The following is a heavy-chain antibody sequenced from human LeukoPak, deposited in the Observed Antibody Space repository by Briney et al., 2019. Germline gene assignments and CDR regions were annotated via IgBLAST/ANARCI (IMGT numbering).Heavy chain of an antibody. CDR2: ISSSSYI. CDR3: AREYCSGGSCYSDAFDI. J-gene: IGHJ3*02. V-gene: IGHV3-21*01. Sequence: GGSLRLSCAASGFTFSSYSMNWVRQAPGKGLEWVSSISSSSYIYYADSLKGRFTISRDNAKNSLYLQMDSLRAEDTAVYYCAREYCSGGSCYSDAFDIWGQGTMVTVSS. CDR1: GFTFSSYS. D-gene: IGHD2-15*01.